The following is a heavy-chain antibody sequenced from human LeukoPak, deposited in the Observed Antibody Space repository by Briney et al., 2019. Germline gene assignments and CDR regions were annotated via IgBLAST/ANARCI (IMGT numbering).Heavy chain of an antibody. V-gene: IGHV3-23*01. CDR1: GFTFSSYA. J-gene: IGHJ6*02. D-gene: IGHD3-10*01. CDR2: ISGSGGST. Sequence: PGGSLRLSCAASGFTFSSYAMSWVRQAPGKGLEWVSAISGSGGSTYYADSVKGRFTISRDNSKNTLYLQMNSLRAEDTAVYYCAKTFSGLPRIYGMDVWGQGTTATVSS. CDR3: AKTFSGLPRIYGMDV.